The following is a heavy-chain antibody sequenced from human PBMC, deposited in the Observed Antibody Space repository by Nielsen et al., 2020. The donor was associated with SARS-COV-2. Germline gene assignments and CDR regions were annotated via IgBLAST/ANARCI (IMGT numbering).Heavy chain of an antibody. Sequence: ASVKVSCKASGYTFTSYYMHWVRQAPGQGLEWMGWINPNSGGTNYAQKFQGRVTMTRDTSISTAYMELSRLRSDDTAVYYCARDRCSSTSCYNGDYYYYYGMDVWGQGTTVTVSS. CDR1: GYTFTSYY. D-gene: IGHD2-2*02. CDR3: ARDRCSSTSCYNGDYYYYYGMDV. CDR2: INPNSGGT. V-gene: IGHV1-2*02. J-gene: IGHJ6*02.